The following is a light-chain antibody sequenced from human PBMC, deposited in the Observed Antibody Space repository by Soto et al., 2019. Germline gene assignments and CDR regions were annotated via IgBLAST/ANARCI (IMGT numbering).Light chain of an antibody. CDR3: QEYNTYSYT. V-gene: IGKV1-5*03. CDR1: QSISNW. Sequence: DIQMTQSPSTLSASVGDRVTITCRASQSISNWLAWYQQNPGKAPKLLIYKASSLESGVPSRFSGSGSGTEFTLTISSLQPDDFATYYCQEYNTYSYTFGQGNTLEIK. J-gene: IGKJ2*01. CDR2: KAS.